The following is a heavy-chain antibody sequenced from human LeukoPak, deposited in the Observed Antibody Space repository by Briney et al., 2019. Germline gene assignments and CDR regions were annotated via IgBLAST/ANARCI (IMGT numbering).Heavy chain of an antibody. V-gene: IGHV4-34*01. J-gene: IGHJ4*02. CDR2: INHSGST. CDR1: GVSFSGYY. D-gene: IGHD3-3*01. CDR3: ARVPNYDFWSGSLDY. Sequence: SETLSLTCAVYGVSFSGYYWSWIRQPPGKGLEWIGEINHSGSTNYNPSLESRVTISVDTSKNQFSLKLNSVTAADTAVYYCARVPNYDFWSGSLDYWGQGTLVTVSS.